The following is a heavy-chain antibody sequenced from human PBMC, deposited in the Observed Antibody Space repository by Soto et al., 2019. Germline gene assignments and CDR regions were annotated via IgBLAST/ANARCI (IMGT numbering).Heavy chain of an antibody. Sequence: LGESLKISCKGSGYSFTSYWIGWVRQMPGKGLEWMGIIYPGDSDTRYSPSFQGQVTISADKSISTAYLQWSSLKASDAAMYYSAGGGVGGASTRTRDYYGMDVWGQGTTVTVSS. CDR3: AGGGVGGASTRTRDYYGMDV. CDR1: GYSFTSYW. CDR2: IYPGDSDT. D-gene: IGHD1-26*01. J-gene: IGHJ6*02. V-gene: IGHV5-51*01.